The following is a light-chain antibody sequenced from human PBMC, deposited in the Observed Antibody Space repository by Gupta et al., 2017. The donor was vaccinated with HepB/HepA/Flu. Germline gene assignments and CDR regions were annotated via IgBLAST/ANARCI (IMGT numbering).Light chain of an antibody. J-gene: IGKJ3*01. CDR2: WAS. CDR3: QQYYSALS. Sequence: DIVMTQSQESMAVSLGERVTINCKSSKSVLSSSNNKNYLAWYQQKPGQPPKLLIYWASTRESGVPDRFSGSGSGTDFTLTITSLQAEDVAVYSCQQYYSALSFGPGTKVDIK. CDR1: KSVLSSSNNKNY. V-gene: IGKV4-1*01.